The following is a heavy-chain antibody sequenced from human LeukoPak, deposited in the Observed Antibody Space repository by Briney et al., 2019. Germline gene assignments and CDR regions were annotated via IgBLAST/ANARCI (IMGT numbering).Heavy chain of an antibody. CDR2: IYYSGST. D-gene: IGHD6-13*01. Sequence: SETLSLTCTVSGGSLTGYHWSWIPQPPGKGLEWIGSIYYSGSTYYNPSLKSRVTISVDTSKNQFSLKLSSVTAADTAVYYCDIAAAGFDYWGQGTLVTVSS. CDR1: GGSLTGYH. CDR3: DIAAAGFDY. V-gene: IGHV4-39*01. J-gene: IGHJ4*02.